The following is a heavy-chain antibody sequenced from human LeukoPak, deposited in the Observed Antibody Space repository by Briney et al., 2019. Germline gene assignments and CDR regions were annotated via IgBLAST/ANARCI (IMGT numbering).Heavy chain of an antibody. D-gene: IGHD3-22*01. CDR2: ISWNSGSI. Sequence: GGSLRLSCAASGFTFSEYNMHWVRQAPGKGLEWVSGISWNSGSIGYADSVKGRFTISRDNAKNSLYLQMNSLRAEDTALYYCAKDLSSAITSALVLDVWGQGTTVIVSS. J-gene: IGHJ6*02. CDR1: GFTFSEYN. CDR3: AKDLSSAITSALVLDV. V-gene: IGHV3-9*01.